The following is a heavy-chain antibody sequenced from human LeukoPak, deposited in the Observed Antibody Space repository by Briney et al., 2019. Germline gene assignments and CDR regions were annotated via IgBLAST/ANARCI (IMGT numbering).Heavy chain of an antibody. J-gene: IGHJ4*02. D-gene: IGHD6-19*01. CDR1: GFTVSSNY. CDR2: IYSGGST. V-gene: IGHV3-66*01. CDR3: ARGLAYSSGWYDLDY. Sequence: GGSLRLTCAPSGFTVSSNYMSWLRQAPGKGLEWVSVIYSGGSTYYADSVKGRFTISRDNSKNTLYLQMNSLRAEDTAVYYCARGLAYSSGWYDLDYWGQGTLVTVSS.